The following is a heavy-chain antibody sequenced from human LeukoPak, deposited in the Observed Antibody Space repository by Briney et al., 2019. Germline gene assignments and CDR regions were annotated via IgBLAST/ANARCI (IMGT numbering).Heavy chain of an antibody. Sequence: GGSLRLSCAASGFTFSSYWMSWVRQAPGKGLEWVANIKQDGSEEYYVGSVKGRSTISRDNAKNSLYLQMNSLRAEDTAVYYCARVAYYDSSYTPWGQGTLVTVSS. CDR3: ARVAYYDSSYTP. CDR1: GFTFSSYW. J-gene: IGHJ5*02. V-gene: IGHV3-7*01. D-gene: IGHD3-22*01. CDR2: IKQDGSEE.